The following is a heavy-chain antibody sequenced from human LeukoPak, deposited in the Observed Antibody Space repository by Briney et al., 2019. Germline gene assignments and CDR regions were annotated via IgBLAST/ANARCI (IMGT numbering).Heavy chain of an antibody. V-gene: IGHV1-18*01. CDR3: ARGTGDLPANWFDP. CDR2: ISAYNGNT. J-gene: IGHJ5*02. Sequence: ASVKVSCKASGGTFSSYAISWVRQAPGQGLEWMGWISAYNGNTNYAQKLQGRVTMTTDTSTSTAYMELRSLRSDDTAVYYCARGTGDLPANWFDPWGQGTLVTVSS. CDR1: GGTFSSYA. D-gene: IGHD7-27*01.